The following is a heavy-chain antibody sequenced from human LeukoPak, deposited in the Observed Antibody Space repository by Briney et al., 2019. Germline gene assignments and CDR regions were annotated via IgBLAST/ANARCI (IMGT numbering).Heavy chain of an antibody. CDR2: ISYDGSNK. J-gene: IGHJ1*01. V-gene: IGHV3-30*04. CDR3: ARVGIAAAGTRVCFED. CDR1: GFTVSSYA. D-gene: IGHD6-13*01. Sequence: GRSLRLSCAASGFTVSSYAMHWVRPAPGKGLEWVAVISYDGSNKYYADSVTGRFTISRDNSKNTLYLQMNSLRAEDTAVYYCARVGIAAAGTRVCFEDWGQGTLVTVSS.